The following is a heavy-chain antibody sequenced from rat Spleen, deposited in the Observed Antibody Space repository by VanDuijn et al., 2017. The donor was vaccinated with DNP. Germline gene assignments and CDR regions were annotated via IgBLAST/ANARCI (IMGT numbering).Heavy chain of an antibody. CDR3: ARDQGF. CDR1: GFSFSDSA. J-gene: IGHJ1*01. CDR2: IIYDGSHT. V-gene: IGHV5-17*01. Sequence: EVQLVESGGGVVQPGKSLKLSCAASGFSFSDSAMAWVRQSPKMGLEWVATIIYDGSHTFYRDSVQGRFIISRDNAKTTLNLQMDSLRSEDTATYYCARDQGFWGPGTMVTVSS.